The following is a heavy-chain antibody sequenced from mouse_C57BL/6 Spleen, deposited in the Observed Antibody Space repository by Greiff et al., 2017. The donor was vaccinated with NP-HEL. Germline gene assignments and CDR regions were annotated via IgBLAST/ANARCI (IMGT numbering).Heavy chain of an antibody. CDR3: ARDYGSSSYWYFDV. CDR2: IYPRDGST. J-gene: IGHJ1*03. V-gene: IGHV1-85*01. CDR1: GYTFTSYD. Sequence: VHLVESGPELVKPGASVKLSCKASGYTFTSYDINWVKQRPGQGLEWIGWIYPRDGSTKYNEKFKGKATLTVDTSSSTAYMELHSLTSEDSAVYFCARDYGSSSYWYFDVWGTGTTVTVSS. D-gene: IGHD1-1*01.